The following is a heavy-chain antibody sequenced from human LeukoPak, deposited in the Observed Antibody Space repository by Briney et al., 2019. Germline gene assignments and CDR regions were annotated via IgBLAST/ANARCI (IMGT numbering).Heavy chain of an antibody. J-gene: IGHJ6*03. CDR2: IYYSGST. Sequence: SETLSLTCTVSGGSISSYYWSWIRQPPGKGLEWIGYIYYSGSTNYDPSLKSRVTISVDTSKNQFSLKLSSVTAADTAVYYCARGSYYDSSGYPPYYYYMDVWGKGTTVTVSS. CDR1: GGSISSYY. V-gene: IGHV4-59*01. D-gene: IGHD3-22*01. CDR3: ARGSYYDSSGYPPYYYYMDV.